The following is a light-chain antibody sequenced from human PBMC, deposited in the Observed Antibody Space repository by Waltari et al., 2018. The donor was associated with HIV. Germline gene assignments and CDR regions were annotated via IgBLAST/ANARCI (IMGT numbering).Light chain of an antibody. CDR3: QSYDSSLSGSV. CDR2: GDN. CDR1: SSNIGARFD. V-gene: IGLV1-40*01. J-gene: IGLJ3*02. Sequence: QSVLTQPPSVSGAPGQRVTISCTGSSSNIGARFDVPWYQQLPGTAPKLLIYGDNNRPSGVPDRFSGSKSGTSASLAITGLQAEDEADYYCQSYDSSLSGSVCGGGTKLTVL.